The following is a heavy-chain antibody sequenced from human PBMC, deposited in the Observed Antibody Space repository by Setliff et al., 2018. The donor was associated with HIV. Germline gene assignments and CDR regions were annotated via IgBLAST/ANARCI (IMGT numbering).Heavy chain of an antibody. CDR1: GFNIIINY. Sequence: GGSLRLSCAASGFNIIINYVTWVRQAPGKGLEWVSLIDSGDGTYYSDSVKGRFTISRDNSKNTVYLQMNTLRAEDTAVYYCAASFYYDSRHMDVWGKGTTVTVS. D-gene: IGHD3-22*01. CDR3: AASFYYDSRHMDV. CDR2: IDSGDGT. J-gene: IGHJ6*03. V-gene: IGHV3-53*01.